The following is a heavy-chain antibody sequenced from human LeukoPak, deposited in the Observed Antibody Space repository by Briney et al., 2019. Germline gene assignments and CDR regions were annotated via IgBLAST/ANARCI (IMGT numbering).Heavy chain of an antibody. CDR2: IYHSGST. CDR3: ARVTLGYYYYYGMDV. Sequence: PSETLSLTCAVSGGSISSGGYSWSWIRQPRGKGLEWIGYIYHSGSTYYNPSLKSRVTISVDRSKNQFSLKLSSVTAADTAVYYCARVTLGYYYYYGMDVWGQGTTVTVSS. J-gene: IGHJ6*02. V-gene: IGHV4-30-2*01. CDR1: GGSISSGGYS.